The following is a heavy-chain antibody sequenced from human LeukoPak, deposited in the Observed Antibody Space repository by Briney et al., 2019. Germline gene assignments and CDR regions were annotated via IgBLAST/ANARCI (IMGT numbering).Heavy chain of an antibody. Sequence: PGGSLRLSCAASGFTFSSYAMHWVRQAPGKGLEWVAVISYDGSNKYYADSVKGRFTISRDNSKNTLYLQMNSLRAEDTAVYYCARSSRDALDYWGQGTLVTVPS. J-gene: IGHJ4*02. D-gene: IGHD2-2*01. CDR2: ISYDGSNK. V-gene: IGHV3-30-3*01. CDR1: GFTFSSYA. CDR3: ARSSRDALDY.